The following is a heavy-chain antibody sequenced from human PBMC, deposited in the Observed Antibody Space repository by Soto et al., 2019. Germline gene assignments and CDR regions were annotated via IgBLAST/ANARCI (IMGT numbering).Heavy chain of an antibody. D-gene: IGHD2-15*01. CDR2: ISANSDTR. CDR3: ARGDREDILVVVGARPGEYGIDI. Sequence: GGSLRLSCAASGFTFSSHSMNWVRQAPGKGLEWISYISANSDTRDYADSVKGRFTISRDNARNSLYLQINSRRDEDTGVYYCARGDREDILVVVGARPGEYGIDIWGQGTTVTVSS. J-gene: IGHJ6*02. V-gene: IGHV3-48*02. CDR1: GFTFSSHS.